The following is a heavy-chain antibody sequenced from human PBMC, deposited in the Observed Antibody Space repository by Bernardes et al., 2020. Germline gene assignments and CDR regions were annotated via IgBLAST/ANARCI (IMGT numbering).Heavy chain of an antibody. CDR3: ARDPTPSYTNPPYFDY. V-gene: IGHV3-23*01. CDR2: ISGSGGST. Sequence: GGSLRLSCAASGFTFSSYAMSWVRQAPGKGLEWVSAISGSGGSTYYADSVKGRFTISRDNSKNTLYLQMNSLGSEDTAVYYCARDPTPSYTNPPYFDYWGQGTLVTVSS. J-gene: IGHJ4*02. CDR1: GFTFSSYA. D-gene: IGHD4-4*01.